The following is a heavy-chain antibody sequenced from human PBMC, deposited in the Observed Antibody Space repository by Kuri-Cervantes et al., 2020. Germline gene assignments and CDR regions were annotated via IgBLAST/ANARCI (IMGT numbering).Heavy chain of an antibody. J-gene: IGHJ4*02. CDR2: ISGSGGST. CDR3: ARGLLHHVWLILGGY. D-gene: IGHD5-24*01. Sequence: GESLKISCAASGFTFSSYAMHWVRQAPGKGLEWVSAISGSGGSTYYADSVKGRFTISRDNPKNTLYLQMNSLRAEDTAVYYCARGLLHHVWLILGGYWGQGTLVTVSS. V-gene: IGHV3-23*01. CDR1: GFTFSSYA.